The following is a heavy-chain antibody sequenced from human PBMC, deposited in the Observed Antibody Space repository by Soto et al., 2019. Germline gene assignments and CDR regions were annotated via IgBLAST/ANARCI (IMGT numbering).Heavy chain of an antibody. CDR1: GFTFSSYA. J-gene: IGHJ6*03. V-gene: IGHV3-23*01. CDR3: AKGAPSPSYYYYYMDV. Sequence: GGSLRLSCAASGFTFSSYAMSWVRQAPGKGLEWVSAISGSGGSTYYADSVKGRFTISRDNSKNTLYLQMNSLRAEDTAVYYCAKGAPSPSYYYYYMDVWGKGTTVTVSS. CDR2: ISGSGGST. D-gene: IGHD1-26*01.